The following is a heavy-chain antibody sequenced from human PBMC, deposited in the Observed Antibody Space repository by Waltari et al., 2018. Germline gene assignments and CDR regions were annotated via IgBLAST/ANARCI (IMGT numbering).Heavy chain of an antibody. J-gene: IGHJ3*02. CDR1: GYTFTSYD. D-gene: IGHD6-13*01. Sequence: QVQLVQSGAEVKKPGASVKVSCKASGYTFTSYDINWVRQATGQGLEWMGWMNPNSGNTGSAQKFQGRVTMTRNNSISTAYMELSSLRSEDTAVYYCARPADSRSIVGAFDIWGQGTMVTVSS. V-gene: IGHV1-8*01. CDR2: MNPNSGNT. CDR3: ARPADSRSIVGAFDI.